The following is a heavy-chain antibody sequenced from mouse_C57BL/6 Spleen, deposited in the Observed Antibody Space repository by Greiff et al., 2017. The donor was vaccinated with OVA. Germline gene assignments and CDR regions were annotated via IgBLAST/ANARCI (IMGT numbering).Heavy chain of an antibody. D-gene: IGHD2-3*01. J-gene: IGHJ1*03. Sequence: VQLQQSGPGLVKPSQSLSLTCSVTGYSNTSGYYWNWIRQFPGNKLEWMGYISYDGSNNYNPSLKNRISITRDTSKNQFFLKLNSVTTEDTATYYCARVDGYYGYFDVWGTGTTVTVSS. CDR2: ISYDGSN. V-gene: IGHV3-6*01. CDR1: GYSNTSGYY. CDR3: ARVDGYYGYFDV.